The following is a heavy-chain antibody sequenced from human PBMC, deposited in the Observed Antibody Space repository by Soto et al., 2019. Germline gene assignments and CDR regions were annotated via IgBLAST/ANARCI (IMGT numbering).Heavy chain of an antibody. CDR2: ISGSGVNT. Sequence: EVQLLESGGGLVQPGGSLRLSCAASGFTFNNYAMTWVRQAPGKGLEWVSAISGSGVNTSYADSVKGRFTVSRDGSKNTLEPQMSRLRAEDTAVYYCAKGRSGSGSLTPRGDFCGQGHLVGLSS. V-gene: IGHV3-23*01. CDR1: GFTFNNYA. D-gene: IGHD3-10*01. CDR3: AKGRSGSGSLTPRGDF. J-gene: IGHJ4*02.